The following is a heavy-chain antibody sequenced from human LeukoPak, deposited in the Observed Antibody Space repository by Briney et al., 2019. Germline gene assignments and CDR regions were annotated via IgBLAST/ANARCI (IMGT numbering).Heavy chain of an antibody. CDR1: GFSFSTHA. CDR2: IYYSGGNT. J-gene: IGHJ4*02. D-gene: IGHD4-23*01. Sequence: PRGSLRLSCAASGFSFSTHAMSWVRQAPGKGLEWVSTIYYSGGNTYSADSVKGRFTISRDNAKNMLYLQMNSLRAEDTAIYYCAKDQGQAVVPRRFDYWGQGTLVTVSS. CDR3: AKDQGQAVVPRRFDY. V-gene: IGHV3-23*01.